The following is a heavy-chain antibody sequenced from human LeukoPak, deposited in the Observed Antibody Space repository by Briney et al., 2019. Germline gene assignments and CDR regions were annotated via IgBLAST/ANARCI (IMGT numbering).Heavy chain of an antibody. CDR3: ARAVASNWFDP. CDR2: IKEDGSEK. D-gene: IGHD2-15*01. J-gene: IGHJ5*02. Sequence: GGSLRLSCAASGFTFSNYWMSWVRQAPGKGLEWVANIKEDGSEKYYVDSVKGRITISRDNAKNSLYLQMNSLRAEDTAVYYCARAVASNWFDPWGQGTLVTVSS. V-gene: IGHV3-7*04. CDR1: GFTFSNYW.